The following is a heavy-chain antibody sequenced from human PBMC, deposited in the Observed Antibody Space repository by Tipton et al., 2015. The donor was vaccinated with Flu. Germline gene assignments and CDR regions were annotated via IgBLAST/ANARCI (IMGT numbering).Heavy chain of an antibody. CDR3: ARGEYSTMITFGGVIVYFDY. V-gene: IGHV4-39*07. D-gene: IGHD3-16*02. CDR2: IYYSGST. CDR1: GGSISSSSYY. Sequence: TLSRTCTVSGGSISSSSYYWGWIRQPPGKGLEWIGSIYYSGSTYYNPSLKSRVTISVDTSKNQFSLKLSSVTAADTAVYYCARGEYSTMITFGGVIVYFDYWGQGTLVTVSS. J-gene: IGHJ4*02.